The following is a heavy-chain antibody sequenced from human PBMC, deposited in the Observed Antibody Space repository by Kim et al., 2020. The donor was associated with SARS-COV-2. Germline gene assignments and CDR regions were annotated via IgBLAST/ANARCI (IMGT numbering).Heavy chain of an antibody. CDR2: IKQDGSEK. Sequence: GGSLRLSCAASGFTFSSYWMSWVRQAPGKGLEWVANIKQDGSEKYYVDSVKGRFTISRDNAKNSLYLQMNSLRAEDTAVYYCARASPSSYSSSWPYYFDYWGQGTLVTVSS. CDR1: GFTFSSYW. J-gene: IGHJ4*02. V-gene: IGHV3-7*01. CDR3: ARASPSSYSSSWPYYFDY. D-gene: IGHD6-13*01.